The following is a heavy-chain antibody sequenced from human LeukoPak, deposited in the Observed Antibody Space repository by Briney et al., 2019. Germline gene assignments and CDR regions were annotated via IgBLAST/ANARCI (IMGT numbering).Heavy chain of an antibody. CDR2: ISSSSSDI. CDR1: GFTLSIYN. CDR3: AKDVITMVRGVILN. D-gene: IGHD3-10*01. Sequence: GGSLRLSCAASGFTLSIYNMNWVRQAPGKGLEWVSSISSSSSDIHYTDSVKGRFTISRDNAKNSLFLQMNSLRAEDTAVYYCAKDVITMVRGVILNWGQGTLVTVSS. J-gene: IGHJ4*02. V-gene: IGHV3-21*04.